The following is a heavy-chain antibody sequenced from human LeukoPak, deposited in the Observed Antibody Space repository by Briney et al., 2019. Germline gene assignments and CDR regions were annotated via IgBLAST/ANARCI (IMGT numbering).Heavy chain of an antibody. CDR3: ARQGEYTNVYPFDS. V-gene: IGHV4-59*08. D-gene: IGHD5-18*01. CDR1: GGSIRSYY. Sequence: SETLSLTCSVSGGSIRSYYWSWIRQPPGNGLEWIGYIDYTGSTNYNPSLKSRVSISGDTSKNQFSLKLTSVTAADTAVYYCARQGEYTNVYPFDSWGPGTLVTVSS. CDR2: IDYTGST. J-gene: IGHJ4*02.